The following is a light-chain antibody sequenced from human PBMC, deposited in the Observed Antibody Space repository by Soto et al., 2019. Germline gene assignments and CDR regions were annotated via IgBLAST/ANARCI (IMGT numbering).Light chain of an antibody. CDR2: DAS. CDR1: QSVSSF. Sequence: EIVLTQSPAILSLSPGERATLSCRASQSVSSFLAWYQQKPGQAPRLLIYDASTRATGIPARFSGSGSGTEFTLTISSLQSEDFAVYYCQQYKNWPSWTFGQGTKVDIK. V-gene: IGKV3-15*01. CDR3: QQYKNWPSWT. J-gene: IGKJ1*01.